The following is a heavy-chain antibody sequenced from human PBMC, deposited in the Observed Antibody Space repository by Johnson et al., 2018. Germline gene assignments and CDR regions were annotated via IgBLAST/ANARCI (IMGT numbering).Heavy chain of an antibody. V-gene: IGHV3-23*04. D-gene: IGHD3-22*01. CDR3: TKMPDSSGSYNNYYYYYMDV. J-gene: IGHJ6*03. Sequence: VQLVQSGGGLVQHGGSLRLSCAASGFTFSSYAMSWVRPAPGQGLEWVSGISGSGGSTYYADSVKGRFIISRENSKNTLYLQMNSLRAEDTAVYYCTKMPDSSGSYNNYYYYYMDVWGKGTTVTVSS. CDR2: ISGSGGST. CDR1: GFTFSSYA.